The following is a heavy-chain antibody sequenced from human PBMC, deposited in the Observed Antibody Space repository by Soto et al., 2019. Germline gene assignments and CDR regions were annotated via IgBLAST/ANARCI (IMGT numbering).Heavy chain of an antibody. CDR1: GYTFTNYD. CDR3: ARSPRNWGFDY. Sequence: QVQLVQSGAEVKKPGASVKVSCKASGYTFTNYDINWVRQATGQGFEWMGWMNPNSGNTGYAQKFQGRVTXTXXTSITTAYMELSSLRSEDTAMYFCARSPRNWGFDYWGLGTLVTVSS. V-gene: IGHV1-8*01. CDR2: MNPNSGNT. J-gene: IGHJ4*02. D-gene: IGHD7-27*01.